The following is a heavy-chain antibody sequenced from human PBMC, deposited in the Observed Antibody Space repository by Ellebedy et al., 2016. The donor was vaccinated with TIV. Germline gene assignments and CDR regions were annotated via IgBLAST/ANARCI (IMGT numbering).Heavy chain of an antibody. V-gene: IGHV1-2*02. Sequence: ASVKVSXKASGYTFTGYYMHWVRQAPGQGLEWMGWINPNSGGTNYAQKFQGRVTMTRDTSISTAYMELSRLRSDDTAVYYCARLPGYWIRVRDDYWGQGTLVTVSS. CDR1: GYTFTGYY. J-gene: IGHJ4*02. CDR2: INPNSGGT. D-gene: IGHD3-22*01. CDR3: ARLPGYWIRVRDDY.